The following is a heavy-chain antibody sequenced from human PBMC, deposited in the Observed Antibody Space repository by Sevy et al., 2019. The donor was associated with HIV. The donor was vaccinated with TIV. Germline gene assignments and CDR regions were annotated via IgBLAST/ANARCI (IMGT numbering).Heavy chain of an antibody. CDR3: ARGQVGAALGY. V-gene: IGHV3-30-3*01. CDR1: GFTFSSYA. Sequence: GGSLRLSCAASGFTFSSYAMHWVRQAPGTGLERVAVISYDGSNKYYDDSVKGRFTISRDNSKNTLYLQMNSLRAEDTAVYYCARGQVGAALGYWGQGTLVTVSS. D-gene: IGHD1-26*01. J-gene: IGHJ4*02. CDR2: ISYDGSNK.